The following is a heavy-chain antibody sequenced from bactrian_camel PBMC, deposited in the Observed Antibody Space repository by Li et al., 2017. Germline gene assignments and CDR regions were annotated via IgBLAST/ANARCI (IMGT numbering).Heavy chain of an antibody. CDR3: AARSGLGAKKGGFNY. CDR1: GFAFSSVY. V-gene: IGHV3-2*01. J-gene: IGHJ4*01. CDR2: FYGGGGNT. Sequence: HVQLVESGGGLVQPGGSLRLSCAASGFAFSSVYMSWVRQVPGKGLEWVSSFYGGGGNTYYADSVKGRFSISRDNAKNTLSLQMNSLESEDTAMYYCAARSGLGAKKGGFNYWGQGPRSPSP. D-gene: IGHD5*01.